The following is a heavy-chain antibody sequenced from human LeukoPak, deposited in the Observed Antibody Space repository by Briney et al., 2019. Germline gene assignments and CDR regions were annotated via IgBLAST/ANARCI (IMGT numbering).Heavy chain of an antibody. CDR3: ARTRAVAGKEGEFDY. CDR2: INPSGGST. CDR1: GYTFTSYY. D-gene: IGHD6-19*01. V-gene: IGHV1-46*01. Sequence: ASVKVSCKASGYTFTSYYMHWVRQAPGQGLEWMGIINPSGGSTSYALKFQGRVTMTRDTSTSTVYMELSSLRSEDTAVYYCARTRAVAGKEGEFDYWGQGTLVTVSS. J-gene: IGHJ4*02.